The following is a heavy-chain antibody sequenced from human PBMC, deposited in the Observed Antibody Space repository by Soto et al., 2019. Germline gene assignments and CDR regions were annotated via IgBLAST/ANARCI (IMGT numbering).Heavy chain of an antibody. Sequence: ASVKVSCKASGYTFTSYAMHWVRQAPGQRLEWMGWINAGNGNTKYSQKFQGRVTITRDTSASTAYMELSSLRSEDTAVYYCAGTTTVTTQIYWYFDLWGRGTLVTVSS. V-gene: IGHV1-3*01. CDR1: GYTFTSYA. J-gene: IGHJ2*01. D-gene: IGHD4-17*01. CDR2: INAGNGNT. CDR3: AGTTTVTTQIYWYFDL.